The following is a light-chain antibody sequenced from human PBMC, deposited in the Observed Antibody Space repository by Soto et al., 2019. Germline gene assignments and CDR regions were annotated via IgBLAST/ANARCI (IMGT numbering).Light chain of an antibody. Sequence: QSVLTQPASVSRSPGQTITISCTGTSSDIGGYNAVSWYQHHPGKAPKLIIYEVTHRPSGVPDRFSASKSGNTASLTISGLQAEDEADYYCNSFRVSHLYVFGTGTKVTVL. V-gene: IGLV2-14*01. J-gene: IGLJ1*01. CDR1: SSDIGGYNA. CDR3: NSFRVSHLYV. CDR2: EVT.